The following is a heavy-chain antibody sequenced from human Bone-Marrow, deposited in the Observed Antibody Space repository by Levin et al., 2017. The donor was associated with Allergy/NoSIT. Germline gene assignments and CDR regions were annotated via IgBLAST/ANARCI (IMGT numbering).Heavy chain of an antibody. J-gene: IGHJ6*02. D-gene: IGHD3-16*01. CDR3: ASWAMFYYDGSDFDYFYYGMDV. CDR2: ISGGSSRI. CDR1: GLSFSNYD. Sequence: ASVKVSCAASGLSFSNYDMNWVRQAPGKGLEWVSSISGGSSRIYYAYSVKGRFTISRDNAKNSLYLQMNSLRVEDTAVYYCASWAMFYYDGSDFDYFYYGMDVWGQGTTVTVSS. V-gene: IGHV3-21*06.